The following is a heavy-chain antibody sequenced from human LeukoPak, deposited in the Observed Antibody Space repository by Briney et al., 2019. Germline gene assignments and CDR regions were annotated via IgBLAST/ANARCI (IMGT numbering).Heavy chain of an antibody. CDR2: ISTSSIYI. CDR1: GFTLSTYS. Sequence: GGSLRLSCAASGFTLSTYSMNWVRQAPGKGLEWISFISTSSIYIYYADSVKGRFTISRDNARNSLYLQMNSLRAEDTAVYYCARGEWSSSPFDYWGRGTLVTVSS. V-gene: IGHV3-21*01. J-gene: IGHJ4*02. D-gene: IGHD6-6*01. CDR3: ARGEWSSSPFDY.